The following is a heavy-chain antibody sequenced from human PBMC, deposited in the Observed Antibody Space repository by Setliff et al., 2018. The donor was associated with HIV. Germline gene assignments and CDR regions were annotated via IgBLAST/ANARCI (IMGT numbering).Heavy chain of an antibody. CDR1: GGSISSSSYY. D-gene: IGHD3-22*01. V-gene: IGHV4-39*01. CDR2: IYYTGSA. J-gene: IGHJ4*02. Sequence: PSETLSLTCTVSGGSISSSSYYWGCIRQPPGKGLERIGSIYYTGSANYNPSLKSRVTMSVDTSKNQFSLKLSSVTAADTAVYYCASGYQYDSSGYYYVTPIDYWGQGTLVTVSS. CDR3: ASGYQYDSSGYYYVTPIDY.